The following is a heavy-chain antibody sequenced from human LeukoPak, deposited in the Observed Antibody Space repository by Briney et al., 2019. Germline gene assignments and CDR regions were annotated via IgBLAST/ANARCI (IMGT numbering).Heavy chain of an antibody. D-gene: IGHD2-2*02. CDR3: ARAATLGYCSSTSCYIPYYYYGMDV. J-gene: IGHJ6*02. CDR2: INHSGST. V-gene: IGHV4-34*01. Sequence: GSLRLSCAASGFTLSDYFMTWIRQPPGKGLEWIGEINHSGSTNYSPSLKSRVTISVDTSKNQFSLKLSSVTAADTAVYYCARAATLGYCSSTSCYIPYYYYGMDVWGQGTTVTVSS. CDR1: GFTLSDYF.